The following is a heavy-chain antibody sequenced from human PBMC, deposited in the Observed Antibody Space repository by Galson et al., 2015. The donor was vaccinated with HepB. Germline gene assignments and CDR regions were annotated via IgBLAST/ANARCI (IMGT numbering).Heavy chain of an antibody. Sequence: SVKVSCKVSGSRLTELSVHWVRQAPGKGLEWMGGSDREAGGTINALKVQGRVTMTEDTSTDTAYMELSSLTSEDTAVYYCALAGYCRSPRCYPKGDWFAPWGQGSLVTVSS. D-gene: IGHD2-2*01. V-gene: IGHV1-24*01. CDR2: SDREAGGT. J-gene: IGHJ5*02. CDR3: ALAGYCRSPRCYPKGDWFAP. CDR1: GSRLTELS.